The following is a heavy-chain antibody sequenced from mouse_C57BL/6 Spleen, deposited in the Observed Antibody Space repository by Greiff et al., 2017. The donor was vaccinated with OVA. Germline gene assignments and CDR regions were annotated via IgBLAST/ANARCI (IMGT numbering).Heavy chain of an antibody. CDR2: ISSGSSNI. Sequence: EVKLMESGGGLVKPGGSLKLSCAASGFTFSDYGMHWVRQAPEKGLEWVAYISSGSSNIYYADTVKGRFTISRDNAKNTLFLQMTSLRSEDTAMYYCAKKSYYSNYEGFDYWGQGTTLTVSS. CDR3: AKKSYYSNYEGFDY. V-gene: IGHV5-17*01. J-gene: IGHJ2*01. D-gene: IGHD2-5*01. CDR1: GFTFSDYG.